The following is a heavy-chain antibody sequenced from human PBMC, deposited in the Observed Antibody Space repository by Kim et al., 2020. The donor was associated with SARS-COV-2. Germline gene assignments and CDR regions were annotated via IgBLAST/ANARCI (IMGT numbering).Heavy chain of an antibody. Sequence: GGSLRLSCAASGFNFGDYAMHWVRQPPGKGLEWVAGLSWNSGTIAYADSVKGRFTISRDNAKNSLYLQIHSLRLEDTALYFCAKDMANYCSGNNCYGQKTAFDHWGQGTLVTASS. V-gene: IGHV3-9*01. D-gene: IGHD2-15*01. CDR2: LSWNSGTI. CDR1: GFNFGDYA. CDR3: AKDMANYCSGNNCYGQKTAFDH. J-gene: IGHJ4*02.